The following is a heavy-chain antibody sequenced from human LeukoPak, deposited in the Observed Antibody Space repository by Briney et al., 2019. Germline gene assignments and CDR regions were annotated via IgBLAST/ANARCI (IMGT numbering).Heavy chain of an antibody. J-gene: IGHJ4*02. Sequence: PGGSLRLSCAASGLTFSSAWMNWVRQAPGKGLEWVGRGKSKIDGGTTDYAASVKGRFTISRDDSKSLVSLQMNSLKTEDTAVYYCATEGYCSAGSCYSFDYWGQGALVTVSS. V-gene: IGHV3-15*01. D-gene: IGHD2-15*01. CDR3: ATEGYCSAGSCYSFDY. CDR1: GLTFSSAW. CDR2: GKSKIDGGTT.